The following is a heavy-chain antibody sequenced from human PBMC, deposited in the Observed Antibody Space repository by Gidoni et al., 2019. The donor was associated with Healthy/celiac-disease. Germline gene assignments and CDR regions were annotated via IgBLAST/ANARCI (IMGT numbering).Heavy chain of an antibody. Sequence: QVQLQQWGSGLLKPAETLSLTCAVYGGSFSGYYCSWIRQPPGKGLEWIGEINHSGSTNYNPSLKSRVTISVDTSKNQFSLKLSSVTAADTAVYYCARGLAAAGSLYYGYWGQGTLVTVSS. D-gene: IGHD6-13*01. CDR2: INHSGST. CDR3: ARGLAAAGSLYYGY. V-gene: IGHV4-34*01. J-gene: IGHJ4*02. CDR1: GGSFSGYY.